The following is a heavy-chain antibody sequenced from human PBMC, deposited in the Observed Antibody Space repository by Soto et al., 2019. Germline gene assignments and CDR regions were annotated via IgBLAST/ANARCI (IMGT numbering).Heavy chain of an antibody. J-gene: IGHJ6*02. D-gene: IGHD2-2*02. CDR3: AGDEERGAGIKYRLLYLDYYYGMDV. V-gene: IGHV1-69*01. CDR2: IIPIFGTA. Sequence: QVQLVQSGAEVKKPGSSVKVSCKASGGTFSSYAISWVRQAPGQGLEWMGGIIPIFGTANYAQKFQGRVTIPAVEARGTAYMELSSLRSEETAVYYCAGDEERGAGIKYRLLYLDYYYGMDVWGQGTTVTVSS. CDR1: GGTFSSYA.